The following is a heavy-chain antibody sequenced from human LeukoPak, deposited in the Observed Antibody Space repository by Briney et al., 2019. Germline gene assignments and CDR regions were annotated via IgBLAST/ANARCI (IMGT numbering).Heavy chain of an antibody. CDR2: INPNSGGT. CDR1: VYTFTGYN. CDR3: ARGATGSQLLLYPFDY. J-gene: IGHJ4*02. Sequence: ASVKVSCTGSVYTFTGYNMHRVREAPGQGLEWVGGINPNSGGTNYAQKFQCWVTMTRDTTISTAYMELRRLRCDDTAVYYCARGATGSQLLLYPFDYWGQGTLVTVSS. V-gene: IGHV1-2*04. D-gene: IGHD2-2*01.